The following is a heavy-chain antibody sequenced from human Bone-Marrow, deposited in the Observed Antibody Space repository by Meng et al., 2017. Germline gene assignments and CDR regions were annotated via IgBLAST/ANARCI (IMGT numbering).Heavy chain of an antibody. V-gene: IGHV3-23*01. CDR2: ISGSGGGT. CDR1: GFTFSHYA. J-gene: IGHJ4*02. CDR3: AKGIVGATSFDN. D-gene: IGHD1-26*01. Sequence: GGSLRLSCAGSGFTFSHYAMSWVRQATGKGPEWVSAISGSGGGTYYADSVKGRFSISRDNSKNTLYMQMNSLRVEDTAIYYCAKGIVGATSFDNWGQGTLVTVSS.